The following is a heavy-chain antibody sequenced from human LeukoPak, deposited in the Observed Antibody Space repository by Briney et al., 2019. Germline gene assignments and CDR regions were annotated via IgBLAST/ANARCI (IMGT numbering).Heavy chain of an antibody. Sequence: GSVKVPCKASGYTFTGYYMHWVRQAPGQGLEWMGWINPNSGGTNYAQKFQGRVTMTRDTSISTAYMELSRLRSEDTAVYYCAKAFTTVTTLYPVDIWGQGTMVTVSS. V-gene: IGHV1-2*02. CDR3: AKAFTTVTTLYPVDI. CDR1: GYTFTGYY. D-gene: IGHD4-17*01. J-gene: IGHJ3*02. CDR2: INPNSGGT.